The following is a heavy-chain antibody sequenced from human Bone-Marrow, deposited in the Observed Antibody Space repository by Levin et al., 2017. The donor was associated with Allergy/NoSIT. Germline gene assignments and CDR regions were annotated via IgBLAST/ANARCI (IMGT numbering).Heavy chain of an antibody. CDR1: GGSFSGYY. CDR3: ARIVVVTAPIRVYYYYGMDV. CDR2: INHSGST. D-gene: IGHD2-21*02. Sequence: SQTLSLTCAVYGGSFSGYYWSWIRQPPGKGLEWIGEINHSGSTNYNPSLKSRVTISVDTSKNQFSLKLSSVTAADTAVYYCARIVVVTAPIRVYYYYGMDVWGQGTTVTVSS. J-gene: IGHJ6*02. V-gene: IGHV4-34*01.